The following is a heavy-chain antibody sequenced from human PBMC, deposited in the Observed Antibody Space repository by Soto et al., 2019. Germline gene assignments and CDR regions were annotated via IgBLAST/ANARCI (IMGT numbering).Heavy chain of an antibody. J-gene: IGHJ6*02. D-gene: IGHD2-2*02. CDR2: ISSSGSTI. CDR1: GFTFSDYY. Sequence: GGSLRLSCAASGFTFSDYYMSWIRQAPGKGLEWVSYISSSGSTIYYADSVKGRFTISRDNAKNSLYLQMNSLRAEDTAVYYCARAIRYCSSTSCYNDYYYGMDVWGQGTTVTVSS. CDR3: ARAIRYCSSTSCYNDYYYGMDV. V-gene: IGHV3-11*01.